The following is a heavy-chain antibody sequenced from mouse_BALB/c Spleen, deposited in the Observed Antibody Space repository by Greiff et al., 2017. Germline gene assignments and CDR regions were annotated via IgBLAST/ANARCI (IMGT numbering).Heavy chain of an antibody. V-gene: IGHV2-6-7*01. CDR1: GFSLTGYG. D-gene: IGHD1-1*01. J-gene: IGHJ1*01. CDR2: IWGDGST. Sequence: QVQLKESGPGLVAPSQSLSITCTVSGFSLTGYGVNWVRQPPGKGLEWLGMIWGDGSTDYNSALKSRLSISKDNSMSQVFLKMNSLQTDDTARYYCARDPYYYGSSYWYFDVWGAGTTVTVSS. CDR3: ARDPYYYGSSYWYFDV.